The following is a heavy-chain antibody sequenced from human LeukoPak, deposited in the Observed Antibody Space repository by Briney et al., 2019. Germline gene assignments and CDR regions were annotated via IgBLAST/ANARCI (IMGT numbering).Heavy chain of an antibody. D-gene: IGHD5-18*01. CDR2: INHSGST. CDR1: VASFSGYY. CDR3: ARRALIQHSWYFDL. J-gene: IGHJ2*01. Sequence: PSETLSLTCAVYVASFSGYYWSWIRQPPGKGLEWIGEINHSGSTNYNPSLKSRVTISVDTSKNQFSLKLSSVTAADTAVYYCARRALIQHSWYFDLWGRGTLVTVSS. V-gene: IGHV4-34*01.